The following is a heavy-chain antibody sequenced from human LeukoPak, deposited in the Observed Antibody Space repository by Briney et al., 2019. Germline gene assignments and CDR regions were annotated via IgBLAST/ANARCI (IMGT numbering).Heavy chain of an antibody. CDR2: IYYSGST. D-gene: IGHD6-19*01. CDR1: GGSISGSNYY. V-gene: IGHV4-39*01. CDR3: ARHFSIQGLKTSNWFDP. Sequence: SETLSLTCTVSGGSISGSNYYWGWIRQPPGKGLECIGSIYYSGSTHYNPSLKSRVSISVDTSKNQFSLKLNSVTAADTAVYYCARHFSIQGLKTSNWFDPWGQGILVTVSS. J-gene: IGHJ5*02.